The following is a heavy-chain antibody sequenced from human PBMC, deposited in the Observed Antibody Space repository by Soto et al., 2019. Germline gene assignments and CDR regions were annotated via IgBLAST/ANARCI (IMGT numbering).Heavy chain of an antibody. D-gene: IGHD3-10*01. CDR3: AHSQGTLDY. Sequence: SGPTLVNPTQTLTVTCTFSGFSLTTSGVGVGWIRQSPGKVLEWLALVYWDDDKRYSPSLKTRLTITKDNSAKKVVLTLTNMDPVDKGPYFCAHSQGTLDYWGQGMPVTVYS. V-gene: IGHV2-5*02. CDR1: GFSLTTSGVG. J-gene: IGHJ4*02. CDR2: VYWDDDK.